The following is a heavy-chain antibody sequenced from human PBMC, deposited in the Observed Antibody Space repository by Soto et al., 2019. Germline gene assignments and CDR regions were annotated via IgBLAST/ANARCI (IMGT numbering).Heavy chain of an antibody. V-gene: IGHV1-3*01. CDR2: VTGRNGDT. CDR3: ARDSDIRGPSGDLHN. J-gene: IGHJ4*02. D-gene: IGHD5-12*01. CDR1: GYTFMSHV. Sequence: QVQLVQSGAEVKEPGASVKVSCRASGYTFMSHVMHWVRQAPGQRLVWMGWVTGRNGDTKYSQNFQDRVTITRDTSATTAYMELSRLTSDDTAVYYCARDSDIRGPSGDLHNWGQGTLVTVSS.